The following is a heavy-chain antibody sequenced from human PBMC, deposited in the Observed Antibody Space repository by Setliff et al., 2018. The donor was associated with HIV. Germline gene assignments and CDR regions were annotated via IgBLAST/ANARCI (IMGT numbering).Heavy chain of an antibody. CDR3: ARGRALDRPFDD. J-gene: IGHJ4*02. CDR1: GYIFTNYG. D-gene: IGHD1-1*01. V-gene: IGHV1-18*01. Sequence: ASVKVSCKASGYIFTNYGITWVRQAPGQGLEWMGWISADNGNTNYAQKLQGRVTMTTDTSTSTADMELRSLRSDDTAVYYCARGRALDRPFDDWGQGTLVTVSS. CDR2: ISADNGNT.